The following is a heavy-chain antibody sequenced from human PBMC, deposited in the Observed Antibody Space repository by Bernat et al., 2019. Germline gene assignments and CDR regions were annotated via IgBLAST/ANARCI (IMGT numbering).Heavy chain of an antibody. V-gene: IGHV3-30*18. CDR2: ISYDGSNK. D-gene: IGHD6-6*01. CDR3: ANGAPSIAEVED. Sequence: QVQLVGSGGGLVQPWRSLRLSCAASGFTFIGYGMHWVAQAPGKGLEWVAVISYDGSNKYYADAVKGRFTISRDNSKNPLYMHMNSLRAEDTAVYYCANGAPSIAEVEDWGQGTLVTVSS. CDR1: GFTFIGYG. J-gene: IGHJ4*02.